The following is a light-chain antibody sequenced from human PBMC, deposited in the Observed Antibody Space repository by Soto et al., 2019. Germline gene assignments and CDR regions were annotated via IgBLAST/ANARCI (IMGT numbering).Light chain of an antibody. CDR1: SSDVGSYNL. Sequence: QSVLTQPASASGSPGQSITISCTGTSSDVGSYNLVSWYQQHPGKAPKLMIYEGSKRPSGVSNRFSGSKSGNTASLTISGLQAEDDADYYCGSYAGSSCYVFGTVTKVTVL. J-gene: IGLJ1*01. V-gene: IGLV2-23*01. CDR3: GSYAGSSCYV. CDR2: EGS.